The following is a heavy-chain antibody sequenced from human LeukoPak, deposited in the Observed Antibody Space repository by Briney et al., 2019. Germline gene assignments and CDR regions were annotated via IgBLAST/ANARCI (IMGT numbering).Heavy chain of an antibody. D-gene: IGHD4-17*01. CDR2: IKQDGSEK. J-gene: IGHJ4*02. CDR1: GFTFSSYW. V-gene: IGHV3-7*03. Sequence: PGGSLRLSCAASGFTFSSYWMSWVRQAPGKGLEWVANIKQDGSEKYYADSVKGRFTISRDNAKNSLYLQMNSLRAEDTAVYYCARVGHDYGDGGLDYWGQGTLVTVSS. CDR3: ARVGHDYGDGGLDY.